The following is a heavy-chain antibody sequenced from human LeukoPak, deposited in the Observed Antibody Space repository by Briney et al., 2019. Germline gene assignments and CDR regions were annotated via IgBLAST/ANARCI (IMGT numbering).Heavy chain of an antibody. CDR1: GGSFSGCY. Sequence: SETLSLTCAVYGGSFSGCYWSWIRQPPGKGLEWIGEINHSGSTNYNPSLKSRVTISVDTSKNQFSLKLSSVTAADTAVYYCARGGYFWSGYYGANWFDPWGQGTLVTVSS. D-gene: IGHD3-3*01. CDR3: ARGGYFWSGYYGANWFDP. V-gene: IGHV4-34*01. J-gene: IGHJ5*02. CDR2: INHSGST.